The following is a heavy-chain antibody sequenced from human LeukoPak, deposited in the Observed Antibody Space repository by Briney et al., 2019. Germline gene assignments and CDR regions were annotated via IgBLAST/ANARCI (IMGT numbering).Heavy chain of an antibody. Sequence: SETLSLTCTVSGGSISSYYWSWVRQSPGKGLEWIGYSGSTNYNPSLKSQVIISVDTSKNQFSLKLTSVTAADTAVYYCAGDGGNGAYWGQGILVTVSS. J-gene: IGHJ4*02. D-gene: IGHD4-23*01. CDR1: GGSISSYY. CDR2: SGST. V-gene: IGHV4-59*01. CDR3: AGDGGNGAY.